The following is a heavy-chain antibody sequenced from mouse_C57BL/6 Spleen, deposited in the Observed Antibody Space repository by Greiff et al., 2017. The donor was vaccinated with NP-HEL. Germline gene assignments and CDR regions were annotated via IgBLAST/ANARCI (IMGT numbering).Heavy chain of an antibody. Sequence: EVKLMESGPELVKPGASVKISCKASGYSFTDYNMNWVKQSNGKSLEWIGVINPNYGTTSYNQKFKGKATLTVDQSSSTAYMQLNSLTSEDSAVYYCARDYYVSSYGYFDVWGTGTTVTVSS. J-gene: IGHJ1*03. CDR3: ARDYYVSSYGYFDV. V-gene: IGHV1-39*01. CDR1: GYSFTDYN. D-gene: IGHD1-1*01. CDR2: INPNYGTT.